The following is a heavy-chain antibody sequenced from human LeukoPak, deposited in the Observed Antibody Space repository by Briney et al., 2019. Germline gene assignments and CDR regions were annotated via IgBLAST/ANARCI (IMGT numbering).Heavy chain of an antibody. CDR1: GFPFSSYS. D-gene: IGHD3-22*01. J-gene: IGHJ5*02. CDR3: ARGSRITMIVVVMRTQGGWFDP. V-gene: IGHV3-48*01. CDR2: ISSSRTT. Sequence: PGGSLRLSCAASGFPFSSYSMNWVRQAPGEGLEWVSYISSSRTTSYADSVKGRFTISRDNAKNSLYLQMNSLRAEDTAVYYCARGSRITMIVVVMRTQGGWFDPWGQGTLVTVSS.